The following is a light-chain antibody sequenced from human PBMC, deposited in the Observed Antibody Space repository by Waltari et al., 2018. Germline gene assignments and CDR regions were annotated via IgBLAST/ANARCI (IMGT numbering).Light chain of an antibody. V-gene: IGLV2-11*01. Sequence: QSALTQPRSVSGSPGQSVTISCTGTSSDVGGYNYVSWYQQHPGQAPKLMIYDVTERPSGVPDLFSGSKSGNTASLTTSGLQAEDEADYYCSSYAGNNNVVFGGGTKLTVL. CDR1: SSDVGGYNY. CDR2: DVT. CDR3: SSYAGNNNVV. J-gene: IGLJ2*01.